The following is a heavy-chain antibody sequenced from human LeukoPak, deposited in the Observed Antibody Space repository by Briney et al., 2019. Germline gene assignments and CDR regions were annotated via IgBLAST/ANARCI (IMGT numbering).Heavy chain of an antibody. V-gene: IGHV1-8*01. CDR3: ARKQVTIFGVVMMDV. D-gene: IGHD3-3*01. CDR1: GYTFTSYD. CDR2: MNPNSGNT. J-gene: IGHJ6*04. Sequence: GASVKVSCKASGYTFTSYDIDWVRQATGQGLEWMGWMNPNSGNTSYAQKFQGRVTMTRNTSISTAYMELSSLRSEDTAVYYCARKQVTIFGVVMMDVWGKGTTVTVSS.